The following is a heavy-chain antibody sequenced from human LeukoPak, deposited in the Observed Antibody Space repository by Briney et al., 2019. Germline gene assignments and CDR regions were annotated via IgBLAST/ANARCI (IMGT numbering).Heavy chain of an antibody. Sequence: GESLKISCKGSGYSFTSYWIGWVRQMPGKGLEWMGIIYPGDSHTRYSPSFQGQVTISADKSISTAYLQWSSLKASDTAMYYCARPKQDTIVGAIIGWFDPWGQGTLVTVSS. CDR3: ARPKQDTIVGAIIGWFDP. D-gene: IGHD1-26*01. V-gene: IGHV5-51*01. J-gene: IGHJ5*02. CDR2: IYPGDSHT. CDR1: GYSFTSYW.